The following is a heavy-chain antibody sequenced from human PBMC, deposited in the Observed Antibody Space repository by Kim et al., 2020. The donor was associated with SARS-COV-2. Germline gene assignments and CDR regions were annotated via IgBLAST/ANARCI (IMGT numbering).Heavy chain of an antibody. CDR3: ATETAAGTSFFDY. CDR2: ISGSGGST. Sequence: GGSLRLSCAASGFTFSNYAMSWVRQAPGKGLEWVSTISGSGGSTFYTDSVKGRFTISRDNSKNTLYLQMNSLRAEDMAVYYCATETAAGTSFFDYWGQGTLVTVSS. V-gene: IGHV3-23*01. J-gene: IGHJ4*02. CDR1: GFTFSNYA. D-gene: IGHD6-13*01.